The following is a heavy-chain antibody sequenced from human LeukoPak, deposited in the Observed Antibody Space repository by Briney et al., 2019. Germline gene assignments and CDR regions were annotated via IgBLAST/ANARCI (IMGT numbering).Heavy chain of an antibody. CDR2: ISNNGGYT. J-gene: IGHJ4*02. V-gene: IGHV3-23*01. Sequence: GGSLRLSCAASGFTFSSSAMSWVRQAPGKGLEWVSAISNNGGYTYYADSVQGRFTISRDNSKSTLCLQMNSLRAEDTAVYYCAKQLGYCSDGSCYFPYWGLGTLVTVSS. CDR3: AKQLGYCSDGSCYFPY. CDR1: GFTFSSSA. D-gene: IGHD2-15*01.